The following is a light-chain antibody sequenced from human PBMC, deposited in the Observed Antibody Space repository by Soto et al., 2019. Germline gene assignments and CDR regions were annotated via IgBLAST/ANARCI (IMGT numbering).Light chain of an antibody. V-gene: IGLV1-44*01. CDR2: RDN. CDR3: ATWDDGLYGPV. CDR1: RSNIGSNP. Sequence: QSVLTQPPSASGTPGQRVTISCSGSRSNIGSNPVQWYLQVPGTAPKLLIYRDNERPSGVPERFSGSMSGTSASLAISGLQSEDEADYHCATWDDGLYGPVFGGGPKLNVL. J-gene: IGLJ3*02.